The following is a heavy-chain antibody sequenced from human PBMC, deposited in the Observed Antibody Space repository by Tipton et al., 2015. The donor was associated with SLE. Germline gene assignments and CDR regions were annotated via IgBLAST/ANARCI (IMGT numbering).Heavy chain of an antibody. J-gene: IGHJ3*02. V-gene: IGHV3-33*06. CDR1: GFTFSSYG. CDR3: AKDIGETYYYDTSGWGAFDI. Sequence: SLRLSCAASGFTFSSYGMHWVRQAPGKGLEWVAVIWYDGSNKYYADSVKGRFTISRDNSKNTLYLQMNSLRAEDTALYYCAKDIGETYYYDTSGWGAFDIWGQGTMVTVSS. CDR2: IWYDGSNK. D-gene: IGHD3-22*01.